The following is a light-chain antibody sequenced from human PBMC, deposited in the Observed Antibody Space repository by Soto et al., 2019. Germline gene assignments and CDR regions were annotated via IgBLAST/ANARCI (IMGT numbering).Light chain of an antibody. CDR2: AAS. Sequence: DIQMTQSPSSLSASVGDRATITCRASQSISSYLNWYQQKPGKAPKLLIYAASSLQSGVPSRFSGSGSGTDFTLTISSLQPEDFATYYCQQSYSTPRTFDQGTKVEIK. CDR3: QQSYSTPRT. J-gene: IGKJ1*01. V-gene: IGKV1-39*01. CDR1: QSISSY.